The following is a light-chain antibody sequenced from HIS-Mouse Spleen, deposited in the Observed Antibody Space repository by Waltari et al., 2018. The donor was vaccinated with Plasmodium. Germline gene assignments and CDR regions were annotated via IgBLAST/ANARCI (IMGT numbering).Light chain of an antibody. J-gene: IGLJ3*02. Sequence: SYELTQPPSVSVSPGQTASITCSGDKLGDKYACWYQQKPGQSPVLVIYQDSKRPSGIPERISGSNSGNTATLTISGTQAMDEADYYGQAWDSSTWVFGGGTKLTVL. V-gene: IGLV3-1*01. CDR1: KLGDKY. CDR2: QDS. CDR3: QAWDSSTWV.